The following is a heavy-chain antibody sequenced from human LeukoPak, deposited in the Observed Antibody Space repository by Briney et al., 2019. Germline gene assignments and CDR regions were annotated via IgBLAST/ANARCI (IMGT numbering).Heavy chain of an antibody. Sequence: SETLSLTCIVSGYSISSGYYWGWIRQPPGKGLEWIGSIYHSGSTYYNPSLKSRVTISVDTSKNQFSPKLRFVTAADTAVYYCARVRCSGGSCPYYYYYYYMDVWGRGTTVTVSS. CDR3: ARVRCSGGSCPYYYYYYYMDV. CDR2: IYHSGST. V-gene: IGHV4-38-2*02. D-gene: IGHD2-15*01. CDR1: GYSISSGYY. J-gene: IGHJ6*03.